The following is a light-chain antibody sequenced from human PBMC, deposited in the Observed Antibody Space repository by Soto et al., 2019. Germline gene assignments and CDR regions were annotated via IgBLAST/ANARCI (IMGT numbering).Light chain of an antibody. V-gene: IGKV3D-15*01. CDR2: GAS. CDR1: QSVRTN. CDR3: HQYVSSWT. Sequence: EIVMTQSPATLSVSPGERVTLFCRASQSVRTNLAWHQQKPGQAPRLLIYGASSRATGIPDRFSGSGSGTDFTLTISRLEPEDFAVYYCHQYVSSWTFGQGTKVDIK. J-gene: IGKJ1*01.